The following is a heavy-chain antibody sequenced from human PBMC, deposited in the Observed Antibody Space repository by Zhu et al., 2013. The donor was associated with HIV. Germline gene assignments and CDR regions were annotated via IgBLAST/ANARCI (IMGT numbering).Heavy chain of an antibody. CDR1: GYTFTTYS. D-gene: IGHD3-10*01. V-gene: IGHV1-46*01. Sequence: QVQLVQSGAEVKKPGASVKVSCKTSGYTFTTYSIHWVRQAPGQGLEWMGIMNPGGGTTNYAETFQDRLTMTRDTSTGTVYMELSSLRSEDTAVYYCARDHQSSMARGVKFDYWGQGTLVTVSS. CDR2: MNPGGGTT. J-gene: IGHJ4*02. CDR3: ARDHQSSMARGVKFDY.